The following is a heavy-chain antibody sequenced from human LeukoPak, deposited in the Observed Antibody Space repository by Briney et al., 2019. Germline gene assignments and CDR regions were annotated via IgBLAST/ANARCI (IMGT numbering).Heavy chain of an antibody. V-gene: IGHV4-59*06. CDR1: GGSISSYY. CDR2: IYYSGST. D-gene: IGHD2-2*01. CDR3: AGLDCSSTSCYPGY. Sequence: SSETLSLTCTVSGGSISSYYWSWIRQPPGKGLEWIGYIYYSGSTYYNPSLKSRVTISVDTSKNQFSLKLSSVTAADTAVYYCAGLDCSSTSCYPGYWGQGTLVTVPS. J-gene: IGHJ4*02.